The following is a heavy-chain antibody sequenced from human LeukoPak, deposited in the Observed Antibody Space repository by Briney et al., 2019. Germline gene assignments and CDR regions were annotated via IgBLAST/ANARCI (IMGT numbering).Heavy chain of an antibody. D-gene: IGHD1-26*01. V-gene: IGHV3-23*01. Sequence: GGSLRLSCAASGFTFSSYAMSWVRQAPGKGLEWVSAISGSGGSTYYADSVKGRFTISRDNSKNTLCLQMNSLRAEDTAVYYCAKDSSGSYFGDYFDYWGQGTLVTVSS. CDR1: GFTFSSYA. CDR2: ISGSGGST. CDR3: AKDSSGSYFGDYFDY. J-gene: IGHJ4*02.